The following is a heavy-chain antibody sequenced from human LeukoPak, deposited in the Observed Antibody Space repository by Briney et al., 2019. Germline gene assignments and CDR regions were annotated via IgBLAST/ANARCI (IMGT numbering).Heavy chain of an antibody. Sequence: PSETLSLTCAVYGGSFSGYYWSWIRQPPGKGLEWIGEINHSGSTNYNPSLKSRVTISVDMYKNQFSLKLSSVTAADTAVYYCARTTSGYWGQGTLVTVSS. J-gene: IGHJ4*02. D-gene: IGHD1-14*01. CDR1: GGSFSGYY. CDR3: ARTTSGY. V-gene: IGHV4-34*01. CDR2: INHSGST.